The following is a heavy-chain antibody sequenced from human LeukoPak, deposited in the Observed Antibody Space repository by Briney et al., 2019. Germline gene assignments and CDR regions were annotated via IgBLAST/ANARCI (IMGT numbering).Heavy chain of an antibody. CDR3: ATVYCSSTSCYPLAAFDI. Sequence: GASVKVSCKASGGTLSSYAISWVRQAPGKGLEWRGGIFPIFGTANYAQKFQGRVTITADESTSTAYMELSSLRSEDTAVYYCATVYCSSTSCYPLAAFDIWGQGTMVTVSS. J-gene: IGHJ3*02. V-gene: IGHV1-69*13. CDR1: GGTLSSYA. CDR2: IFPIFGTA. D-gene: IGHD2-2*01.